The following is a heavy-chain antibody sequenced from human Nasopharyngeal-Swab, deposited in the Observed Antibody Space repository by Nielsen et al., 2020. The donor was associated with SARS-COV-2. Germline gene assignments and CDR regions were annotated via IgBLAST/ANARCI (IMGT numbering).Heavy chain of an antibody. J-gene: IGHJ4*02. Sequence: GSLRLSCAASGFTFSSYALSWVRQAPGKGLEWVSAISGSGGSTYYADSVKGRFTISRDNSKNTLYLQMNSLRAEDTAVYYCAKDEGYDSSGYLYYFDYWGQGTLVTVSS. CDR1: GFTFSSYA. V-gene: IGHV3-23*01. D-gene: IGHD3-22*01. CDR3: AKDEGYDSSGYLYYFDY. CDR2: ISGSGGST.